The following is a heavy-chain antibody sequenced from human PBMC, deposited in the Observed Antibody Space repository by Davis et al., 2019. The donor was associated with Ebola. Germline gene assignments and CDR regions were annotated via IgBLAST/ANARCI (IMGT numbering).Heavy chain of an antibody. Sequence: PGGSLRLSCAASGFTFSSYWMHWVRHAPGKGLVWVSRINSDGSSTSYADSVKGRFTISRDNAKNSLYLQMNSLRAEDTAVYYWARDLRVRVLTYYYYYGMDVWGQGTTVTVSS. CDR2: INSDGSST. CDR3: ARDLRVRVLTYYYYYGMDV. V-gene: IGHV3-74*01. J-gene: IGHJ6*02. D-gene: IGHD3-10*01. CDR1: GFTFSSYW.